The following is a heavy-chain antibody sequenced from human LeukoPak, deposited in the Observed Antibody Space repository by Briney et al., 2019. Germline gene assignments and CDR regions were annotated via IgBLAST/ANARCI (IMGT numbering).Heavy chain of an antibody. J-gene: IGHJ4*02. CDR3: AKDGTSYYYIYY. V-gene: IGHV3-30*02. D-gene: IGHD2/OR15-2a*01. Sequence: GGSLRLSCAASGFTFNNYGMHWVRQAPGKGLEWLAFIRYDGSNTYYADSVKGRFTVSRDDSKNTLYLQMNSLRGDDTAVYYCAKDGTSYYYIYYWGQGALVTVSS. CDR2: IRYDGSNT. CDR1: GFTFNNYG.